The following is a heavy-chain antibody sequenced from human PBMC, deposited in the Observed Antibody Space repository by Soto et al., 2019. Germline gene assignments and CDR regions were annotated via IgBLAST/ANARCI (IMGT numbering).Heavy chain of an antibody. Sequence: GASVNASLKAPGYPYTSYYMHWVRQAPEQGLEWMGIINPSGGSTSYAQKFQGRVTMTRDTSTSTVYMELSSLRSEDTAVYYCARERRPSSGWYVGSYWGQGTLVTVSS. CDR3: ARERRPSSGWYVGSY. V-gene: IGHV1-46*01. CDR1: GYPYTSYY. CDR2: INPSGGST. D-gene: IGHD6-19*01. J-gene: IGHJ4*02.